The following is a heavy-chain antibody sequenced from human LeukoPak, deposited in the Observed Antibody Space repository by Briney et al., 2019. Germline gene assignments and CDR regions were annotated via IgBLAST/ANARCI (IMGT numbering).Heavy chain of an antibody. CDR2: ISGSGDYA. Sequence: GGSLRLSCAASGISFSSYGMSWVRQAPGRGLEWVSLISGSGDYAQYADSVRGWFALSRDNSKKTLFLQMNSLRVEDTAVYYCAKDRGYDYSYGLDVWGQGTTVTVSS. CDR3: AKDRGYDYSYGLDV. CDR1: GISFSSYG. V-gene: IGHV3-23*01. D-gene: IGHD5-12*01. J-gene: IGHJ6*02.